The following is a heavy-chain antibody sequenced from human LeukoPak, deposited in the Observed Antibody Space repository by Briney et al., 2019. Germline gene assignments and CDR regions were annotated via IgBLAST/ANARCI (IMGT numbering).Heavy chain of an antibody. J-gene: IGHJ4*02. CDR2: IYSGGST. D-gene: IGHD1-26*01. CDR1: GFSVSTTY. Sequence: GGSLRLSCAASGFSVSTTYMSWVRQAPGKGLEWVSVIYSGGSTYSADSVKGRFTISRDNSKNTLYLQMNSLRAEDTAVYYCAREYSGSYYLDSWGQGTLVTVSS. V-gene: IGHV3-53*01. CDR3: AREYSGSYYLDS.